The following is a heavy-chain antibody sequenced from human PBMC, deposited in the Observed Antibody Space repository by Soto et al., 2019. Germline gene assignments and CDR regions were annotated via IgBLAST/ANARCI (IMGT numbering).Heavy chain of an antibody. CDR3: AKERSNGWSFDY. V-gene: IGHV3-30-3*01. D-gene: IGHD6-19*01. J-gene: IGHJ4*02. CDR1: GFVFSSNA. CDR2: ISFDGSNT. Sequence: PGGSLRLSCAASGFVFSSNAMHWVRQAPGKGLEWVAVISFDGSNTYYADSVKGQFTISRDNSKNTLYLQMNSLRAEDTAVFYCAKERSNGWSFDYWGQGPLVTVSS.